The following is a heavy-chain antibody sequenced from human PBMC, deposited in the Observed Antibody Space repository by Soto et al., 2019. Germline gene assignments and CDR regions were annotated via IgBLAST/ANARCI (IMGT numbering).Heavy chain of an antibody. J-gene: IGHJ3*02. V-gene: IGHV3-30*04. CDR2: ISYDGRNK. CDR1: GFTFSSYA. Sequence: GGSLRLSCAASGFTFSSYAMHWVRQAPGKGLEWVAVISYDGRNKYYADSVKGRLTISRDNSKNTLYLQMISLRAEDTDEYDRADDGCSSTYCYAFDIWGQGTMVTVSS. CDR3: ADDGCSSTYCYAFDI. D-gene: IGHD2-2*01.